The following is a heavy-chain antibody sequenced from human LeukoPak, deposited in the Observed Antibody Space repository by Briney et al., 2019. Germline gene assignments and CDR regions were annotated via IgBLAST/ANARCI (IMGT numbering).Heavy chain of an antibody. J-gene: IGHJ5*02. V-gene: IGHV4-34*01. CDR1: GGSFSGYY. CDR2: INHSGST. CDR3: ARSARYCSSTSCYWSWFDP. Sequence: SETLSLTCAVYGGSFSGYYWSWIRQPPGKGLEWIGEINHSGSTNYNPSLKSRVTISVDTSKNRFSLKLSSVTAADTAVYYCARSARYCSSTSCYWSWFDPWGQGTLVTVSS. D-gene: IGHD2-2*01.